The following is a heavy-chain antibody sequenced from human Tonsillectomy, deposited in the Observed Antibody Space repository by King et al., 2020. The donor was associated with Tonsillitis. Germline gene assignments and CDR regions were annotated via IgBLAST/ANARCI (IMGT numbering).Heavy chain of an antibody. CDR1: GFTFDNYA. Sequence: VQLVESGGGVIQPGGSLRLSCAASGFTFDNYAMHWVRQAPGKGLEWVSLISGDGGSTYYVDSVKGRFTISRDNSKNSLYVQMHSLRPEDTALYYCAKGSYCSGDSCYFGASDIWGQGTMVTVSS. J-gene: IGHJ3*02. CDR2: ISGDGGST. D-gene: IGHD2-15*01. CDR3: AKGSYCSGDSCYFGASDI. V-gene: IGHV3-43*02.